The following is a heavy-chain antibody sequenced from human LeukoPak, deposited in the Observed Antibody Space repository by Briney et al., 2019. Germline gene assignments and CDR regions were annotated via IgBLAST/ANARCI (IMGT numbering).Heavy chain of an antibody. Sequence: GGTLRLSCAASGFTFSSYGMSWVRQAPGKGLEWVSAISGSGGSTYYADSVKGRFTISRDNSKNTLYLQMNSLRAEDTAVYYCAKGLGSSGFDYWGQGTLVTVSS. D-gene: IGHD3-22*01. CDR2: ISGSGGST. V-gene: IGHV3-23*01. CDR1: GFTFSSYG. CDR3: AKGLGSSGFDY. J-gene: IGHJ4*02.